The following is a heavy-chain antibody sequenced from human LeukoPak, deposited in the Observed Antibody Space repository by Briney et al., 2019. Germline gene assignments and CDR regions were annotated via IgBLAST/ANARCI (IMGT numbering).Heavy chain of an antibody. J-gene: IGHJ4*02. Sequence: GGSLRLSCAASGFTFSAYGMHWVRQTPGKGLEWVAVIWSNGFNKYYAGSVKGRFTISRDNSKNTLFLRMNSLRAEDTAVYYCARGGNFGDNDGLDYWGQGTLVTVSS. D-gene: IGHD4-17*01. V-gene: IGHV3-33*01. CDR2: IWSNGFNK. CDR1: GFTFSAYG. CDR3: ARGGNFGDNDGLDY.